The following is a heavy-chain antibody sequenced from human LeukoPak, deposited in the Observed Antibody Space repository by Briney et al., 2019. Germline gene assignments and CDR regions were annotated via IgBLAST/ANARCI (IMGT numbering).Heavy chain of an antibody. CDR1: GFTFSSYA. CDR2: ISISGAST. V-gene: IGHV3-23*01. Sequence: GGSLRLSCIASGFTFSSYAMTWVRQAPGKGLEWVSGISISGASTYYADSVKGRFTVSRDNSKNTLYLQMNSLRAEDTAVYYCAKVIDSYGQGDIWGQGTMVTVSS. J-gene: IGHJ3*02. D-gene: IGHD5-18*01. CDR3: AKVIDSYGQGDI.